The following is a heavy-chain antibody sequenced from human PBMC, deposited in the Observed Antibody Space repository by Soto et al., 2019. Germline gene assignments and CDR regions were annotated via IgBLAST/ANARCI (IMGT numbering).Heavy chain of an antibody. D-gene: IGHD4-17*01. V-gene: IGHV2-5*02. CDR3: AHTVQPRIIDY. Sequence: QITLKESGPTLVKPTQTLTLTCTFSGFSLSTSGVGVGWIRQPPGKALEWLALIYWDDDKRYSPSLESRLTITKDNSKNQVVLTMTNMDPVDTATYYCAHTVQPRIIDYWGQGTLVTVSS. J-gene: IGHJ4*02. CDR1: GFSLSTSGVG. CDR2: IYWDDDK.